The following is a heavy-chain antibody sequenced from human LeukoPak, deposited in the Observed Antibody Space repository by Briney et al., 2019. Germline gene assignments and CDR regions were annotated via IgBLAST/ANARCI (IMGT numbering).Heavy chain of an antibody. D-gene: IGHD2-21*02. CDR2: TSDRGTT. CDR1: GESMSTFF. CDR3: TRGKTVTFEN. Sequence: SETLSLTCAVDGESMSTFFWNWIRQPPGKGLEWIGETSDRGTTTYNSAFKSRVTISLDTSKRRFSLTLTSVTAADTAVYYCTRGKTVTFENWGQGSLVTVSS. V-gene: IGHV4-34*01. J-gene: IGHJ4*02.